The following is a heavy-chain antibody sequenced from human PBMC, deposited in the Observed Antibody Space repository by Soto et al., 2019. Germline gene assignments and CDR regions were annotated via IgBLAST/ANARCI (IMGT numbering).Heavy chain of an antibody. J-gene: IGHJ4*02. CDR2: ISGNNGKT. D-gene: IGHD3-22*01. Sequence: ASVKVSCKASGHTFSTYGISWVRQAPGQGLEWMGWISGNNGKTNYAQKLQGRVTMTTDTATSTAYMELRSLRSDDTAVYYCATASGYYYEATAYWGQGTPVTVSS. CDR1: GHTFSTYG. V-gene: IGHV1-18*04. CDR3: ATASGYYYEATAY.